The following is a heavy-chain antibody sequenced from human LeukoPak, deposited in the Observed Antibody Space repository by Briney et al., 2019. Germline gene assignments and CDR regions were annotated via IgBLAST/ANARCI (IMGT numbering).Heavy chain of an antibody. CDR2: INPKSGGT. J-gene: IGHJ5*02. V-gene: IGHV1-2*02. CDR3: ARDRYSSGWYIFDP. D-gene: IGHD6-19*01. Sequence: ASMKVSCKASGYTFTNYYMHWVRQAPGQGLEWMGWINPKSGGTNYALKFQGRVTMTRDTSINTAYMELSRLTSDDTGVYYCARDRYSSGWYIFDPWGQGTLVTVSS. CDR1: GYTFTNYY.